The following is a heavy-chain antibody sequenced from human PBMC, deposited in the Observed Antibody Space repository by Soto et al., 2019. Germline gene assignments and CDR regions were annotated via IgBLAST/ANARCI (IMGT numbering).Heavy chain of an antibody. D-gene: IGHD3-9*01. V-gene: IGHV2-5*02. CDR1: GVSPKTRGMG. Sequence: SPLVKPPKTLQPPRPLSGVSPKTRGMGVGWVPQPPRKALEWLGLIYWDDEKRYSPSLKSRLTITKDTSKNQVVLTMTNMDPVDTATYFCVHRRNTYYDILAGYSKHWFDPWGQGTPVTVSS. CDR2: IYWDDEK. J-gene: IGHJ5*02. CDR3: VHRRNTYYDILAGYSKHWFDP.